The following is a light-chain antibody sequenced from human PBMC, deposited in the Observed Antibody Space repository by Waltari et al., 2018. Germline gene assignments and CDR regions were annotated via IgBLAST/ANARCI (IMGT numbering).Light chain of an antibody. V-gene: IGKV3-20*01. CDR2: DAS. CDR1: ESVDDL. J-gene: IGKJ2*01. CDR3: QQCRMTPVT. Sequence: EVLLTHSPGTLSLSPGDRATLSCRASESVDDLLVWYQQKPGQAPRLLIHDASTRATGIPDRFSGSGSGTDFTLTISRLEAGDFALYYCQQCRMTPVTFGQGTKVEIK.